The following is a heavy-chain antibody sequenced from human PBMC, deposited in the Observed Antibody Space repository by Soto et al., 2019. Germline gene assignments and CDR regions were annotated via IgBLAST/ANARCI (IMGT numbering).Heavy chain of an antibody. CDR3: ARGRMDIAAAGTGGMDV. J-gene: IGHJ6*02. V-gene: IGHV1-8*01. D-gene: IGHD6-13*01. CDR2: MNPNSGNT. Sequence: ASGKVSCKASGYTFTSYDINWVRQATGQGLEWMGWMNPNSGNTGYAQKFQGRVTMTRNTSISTAYMELSSLRSEDTAVYYCARGRMDIAAAGTGGMDVWGQGTTVTVSS. CDR1: GYTFTSYD.